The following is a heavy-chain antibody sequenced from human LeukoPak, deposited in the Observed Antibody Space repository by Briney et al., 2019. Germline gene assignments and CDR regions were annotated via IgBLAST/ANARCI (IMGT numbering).Heavy chain of an antibody. CDR3: AKNGQSGFSFDP. J-gene: IGHJ5*02. CDR2: GSDSGGT. D-gene: IGHD1-26*01. V-gene: IGHV4-34*01. CDR1: SESLNGHY. Sequence: PSETLSLTCAVYSESLNGHYWSWIRQSPGKGLEWIGEGSDSGGTKFNPSLKSRASISADTSRNQFSLKLRSVTAADTAVYYCAKNGQSGFSFDPWGQGTPVTVSS.